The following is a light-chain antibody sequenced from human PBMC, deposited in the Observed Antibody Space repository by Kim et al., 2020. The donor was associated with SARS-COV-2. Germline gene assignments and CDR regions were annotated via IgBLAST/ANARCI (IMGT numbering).Light chain of an antibody. CDR3: QQHNEWPLWT. CDR1: QSVGNN. J-gene: IGKJ1*01. CDR2: GAS. Sequence: ETVMTQSPATLSLSPGERATLSCWASQSVGNNLAWYQQRPGQAPRLLIYGASIRATGVPARFSASGSGTDFTLIINSLQPEDIAVYYCQQHNEWPLWTFGQGTKVDIK. V-gene: IGKV3-15*01.